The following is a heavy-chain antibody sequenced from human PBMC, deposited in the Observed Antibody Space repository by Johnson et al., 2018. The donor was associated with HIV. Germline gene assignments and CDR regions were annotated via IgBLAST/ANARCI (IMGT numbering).Heavy chain of an antibody. D-gene: IGHD1-26*01. Sequence: VQLVESGGGLVQPGRSLRLSCTASGFTFGDYALSWVRQAPGKGLEWVGFIRSKTYGGTTEYAASVKGRFTISRDNYQNTLYLQMNSLRAEDTAVYYCAKEYLRYSGPYAGAFDIWGQGTMVTVSS. CDR3: AKEYLRYSGPYAGAFDI. V-gene: IGHV3-49*04. CDR1: GFTFGDYA. J-gene: IGHJ3*02. CDR2: IRSKTYGGTT.